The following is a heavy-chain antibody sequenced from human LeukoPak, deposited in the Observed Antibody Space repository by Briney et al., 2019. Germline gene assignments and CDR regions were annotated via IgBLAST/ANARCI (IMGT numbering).Heavy chain of an antibody. Sequence: GGSPRLSCAASGFTFSTYTMSWVRQAPGKGLEWVSGISGSGGSTYYADSVKGRFTISRDNSKDTLSLQMNSLRADDTAVYYCAKAVGTSGYYYVGDYWGQGTLVTVSS. D-gene: IGHD3-22*01. CDR1: GFTFSTYT. J-gene: IGHJ4*02. CDR2: ISGSGGST. CDR3: AKAVGTSGYYYVGDY. V-gene: IGHV3-23*01.